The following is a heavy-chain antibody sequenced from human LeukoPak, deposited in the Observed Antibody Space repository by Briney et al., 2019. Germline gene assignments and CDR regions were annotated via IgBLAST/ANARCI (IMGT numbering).Heavy chain of an antibody. J-gene: IGHJ3*02. Sequence: GRSLRLSCAASGFTFSSYGMHWVRQAPGKGLEWVAVISYDGSNKYYADSVKGRFTISRDNSKDTLYLQMNSLRAEDTAVYYCAKLSAVSGSSWFDAFNIWGQGTMVTVSS. V-gene: IGHV3-30*18. CDR1: GFTFSSYG. CDR2: ISYDGSNK. CDR3: AKLSAVSGSSWFDAFNI. D-gene: IGHD6-13*01.